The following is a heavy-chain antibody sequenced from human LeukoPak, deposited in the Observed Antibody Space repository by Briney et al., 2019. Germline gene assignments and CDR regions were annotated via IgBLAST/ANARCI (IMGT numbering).Heavy chain of an antibody. CDR1: GFTFNSYA. J-gene: IGHJ4*02. V-gene: IGHV3-33*01. Sequence: PGGSLRPSCEASGFTFNSYAMHWVRQAPGKGLEWLAVIWNDGNNKYQGDSVKGRVTASRDNSKNTLYLQMNSLRVEDTAVYYCARLPRITMPRGVIVPYYFDYWGQGTPVSVSS. CDR2: IWNDGNNK. CDR3: ARLPRITMPRGVIVPYYFDY. D-gene: IGHD3-10*01.